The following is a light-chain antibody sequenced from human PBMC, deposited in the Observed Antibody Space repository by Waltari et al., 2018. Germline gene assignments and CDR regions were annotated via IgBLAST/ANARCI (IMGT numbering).Light chain of an antibody. V-gene: IGKV4-1*01. CDR1: QSILYSSKSKNY. CDR2: RAS. CDR3: QQYYNTPRT. Sequence: DIVITQSPDSLAVPLGERATINCKSSQSILYSSKSKNYLAWYQQKPGQPPKLLINRASIRESGVPDRFSGSGSGTDFTLTIGSLQAEDVAIYYCQQYYNTPRTFGQGTKVEIK. J-gene: IGKJ1*01.